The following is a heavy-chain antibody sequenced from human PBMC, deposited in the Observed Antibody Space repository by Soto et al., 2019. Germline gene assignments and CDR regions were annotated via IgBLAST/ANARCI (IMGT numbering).Heavy chain of an antibody. Sequence: QVQLVESGGGVVQPGRSLRLSCAASGFTFSSYAMHWVRQAPGKGLEWVAVISYDGSNKYYADSVKGRFTISRDNSKNTLYLQMNSLRAEDTAVYYCARSREMATRDFDYWGQGTLVTVSS. CDR2: ISYDGSNK. CDR3: ARSREMATRDFDY. D-gene: IGHD5-12*01. CDR1: GFTFSSYA. V-gene: IGHV3-30-3*01. J-gene: IGHJ4*02.